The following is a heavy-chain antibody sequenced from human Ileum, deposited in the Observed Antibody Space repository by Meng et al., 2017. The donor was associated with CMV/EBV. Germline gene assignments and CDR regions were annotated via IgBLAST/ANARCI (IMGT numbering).Heavy chain of an antibody. J-gene: IGHJ6*02. V-gene: IGHV3-9*01. D-gene: IGHD2-2*01. CDR1: GFTFDGFA. CDR2: IDWNTGRR. Sequence: GGSLRLSCAASGFTFDGFAMHWLRQGPGKGLEWVSGIDWNTGRREYADSVKGRFTISRDDAENSVYLQMNSLRVEDTAEYYCARDRLGDFVVVPGAKSFQYYYYNGLDVWGQGTTVTVSS. CDR3: ARDRLGDFVVVPGAKSFQYYYYNGLDV.